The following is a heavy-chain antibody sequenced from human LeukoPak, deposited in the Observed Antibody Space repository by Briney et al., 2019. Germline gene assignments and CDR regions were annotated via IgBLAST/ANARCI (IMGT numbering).Heavy chain of an antibody. D-gene: IGHD5-18*01. J-gene: IGHJ6*03. V-gene: IGHV4-34*01. Sequence: KSSETLSLTCAVYGGSFSGYYWSWIRQPPGKGLEWIGEINHSGSTNYNPSLKSQVTISVDTSKNQFSLKLSSVTAADTAVYYCASTEDYSYGSDYYYYMDVWGKGTTVTISS. CDR2: INHSGST. CDR3: ASTEDYSYGSDYYYYMDV. CDR1: GGSFSGYY.